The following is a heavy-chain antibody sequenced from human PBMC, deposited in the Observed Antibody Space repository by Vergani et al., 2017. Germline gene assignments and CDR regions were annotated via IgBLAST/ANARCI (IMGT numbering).Heavy chain of an antibody. J-gene: IGHJ1*01. V-gene: IGHV4-39*01. CDR2: IYYSGST. Sequence: QLQLQESGPGLVKPSETLSLTCTVSGGSISSSSYYWGWIRQPPGKGLEWIGSIYYSGSTYYNPSLKSRVTISVYTSKNQFSLKLSSVTAADTAVYYCARGVYDETNGVFQHWGQGTLVTVSS. D-gene: IGHD3-3*01. CDR3: ARGVYDETNGVFQH. CDR1: GGSISSSSYY.